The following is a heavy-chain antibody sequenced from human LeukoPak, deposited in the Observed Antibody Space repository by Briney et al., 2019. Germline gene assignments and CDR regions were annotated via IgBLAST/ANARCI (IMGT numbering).Heavy chain of an antibody. CDR1: GFTFSSYA. CDR2: ISGSGGST. D-gene: IGHD1-26*01. J-gene: IGHJ4*02. V-gene: IGHV3-23*01. Sequence: GGSLRLSCAASGFTFSSYAMSWVRQAPGKGLEWVSAISGSGGSTYYADSVKGRFTISRDNSKNTLYLQMNSLRAEDTAVYYCAKVEGEGGSIDYFDYWGQGTLVTVSS. CDR3: AKVEGEGGSIDYFDY.